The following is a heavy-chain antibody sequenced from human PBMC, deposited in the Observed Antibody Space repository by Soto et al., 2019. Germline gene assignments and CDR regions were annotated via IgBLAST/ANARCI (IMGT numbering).Heavy chain of an antibody. J-gene: IGHJ3*02. CDR1: GFPFISYS. V-gene: IGHV3-23*01. CDR2: ISGSGGST. Sequence: PGGSLKLSCATPGFPFISYSMSWVRQAPGKGLELVSAISGSGGSTYYADSVKGRFTISRDNSKNTLYLQMNSLRAEDTAVYYCATSPTMVRGRGGAFDIWGQGTMVTVSS. CDR3: ATSPTMVRGRGGAFDI. D-gene: IGHD3-10*01.